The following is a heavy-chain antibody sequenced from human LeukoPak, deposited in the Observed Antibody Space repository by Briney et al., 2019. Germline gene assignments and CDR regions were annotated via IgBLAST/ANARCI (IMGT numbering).Heavy chain of an antibody. D-gene: IGHD3-22*01. V-gene: IGHV3-23*01. CDR3: ASTYDSSGYYPFDY. CDR2: ISGSGIST. CDR1: GFTFSNYA. J-gene: IGHJ4*02. Sequence: GGSLRLSCAASGFTFSNYAMTWVRQAPGKGLEWVSGISGSGISTYYADSVKGRFTISRDSSKNTLYLQMNSLRAEDTAVYYCASTYDSSGYYPFDYWGQGTLVTVSS.